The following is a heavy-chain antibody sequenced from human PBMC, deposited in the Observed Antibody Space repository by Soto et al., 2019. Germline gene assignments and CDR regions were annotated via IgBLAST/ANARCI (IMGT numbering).Heavy chain of an antibody. D-gene: IGHD4-17*01. CDR1: GFTFSSYA. Sequence: GGSLRLSCAASGFTFSSYAMHWVRQAPGKGLEWVAVISYDGSNKYYADSVKGRFTISRDNSKNTLYLQMNSLRAEDTAVYYCARDGYADYGDYRVYYYYGMDVWGQGTTVTVSS. CDR3: ARDGYADYGDYRVYYYYGMDV. J-gene: IGHJ6*02. CDR2: ISYDGSNK. V-gene: IGHV3-30-3*01.